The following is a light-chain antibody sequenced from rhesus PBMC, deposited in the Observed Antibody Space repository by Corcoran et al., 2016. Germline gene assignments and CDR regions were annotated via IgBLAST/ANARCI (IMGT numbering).Light chain of an antibody. CDR3: QQRNSYPRT. CDR1: QGISNA. Sequence: DIQMTQSPSSLSASVGDKVTITCRASQGISNAFAWYQQKPGKAPTLLIDAASTLQIGVPSRFSGRGSGTDFTLTISSLQPEDFAVYYCQQRNSYPRTFGQGTKVEIK. J-gene: IGKJ1*01. CDR2: AAS. V-gene: IGKV1-33*01.